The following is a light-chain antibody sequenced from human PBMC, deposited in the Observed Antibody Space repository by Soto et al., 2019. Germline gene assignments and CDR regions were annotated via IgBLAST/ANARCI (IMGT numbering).Light chain of an antibody. Sequence: EIVLTQSPATLSLTPGERATLSCGASQSVSTNYLAWYQLKPGLAPRLLIYDASSRATGISDRFSGSGFGTDFTLTISRLEHEDFAVYYCQQYSSSFTFGPGTKVDI. J-gene: IGKJ3*01. CDR3: QQYSSSFT. V-gene: IGKV3D-20*01. CDR1: QSVSTNY. CDR2: DAS.